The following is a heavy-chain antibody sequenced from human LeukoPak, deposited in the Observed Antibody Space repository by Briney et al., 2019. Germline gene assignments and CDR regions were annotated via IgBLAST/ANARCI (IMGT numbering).Heavy chain of an antibody. J-gene: IGHJ6*03. CDR1: GYTFTGYY. V-gene: IGHV1-2*02. Sequence: PGASVMVSCKASGYTFTGYYMHWVRQAPGQGLEWMGWINPNTGGTNYAQKFQGRVTTTRDTSISTAYMEMSRLRSDDTAVYYCARDRDFTGSMDVWGKGTTVTVSS. CDR2: INPNTGGT. D-gene: IGHD3-3*01. CDR3: ARDRDFTGSMDV.